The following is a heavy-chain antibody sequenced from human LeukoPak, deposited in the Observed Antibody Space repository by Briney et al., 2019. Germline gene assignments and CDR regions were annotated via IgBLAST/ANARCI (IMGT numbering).Heavy chain of an antibody. Sequence: PGGSLRLSCAASGFTFSSYAMHWVRQAPGKGLEWVAVISYDGSNKYYADSVKGRFTISRDNSKNTLYLQMNSLRAEDTAVYYCAKDAYDSDPWGQGTLVTVSS. V-gene: IGHV3-30-3*01. CDR2: ISYDGSNK. J-gene: IGHJ5*02. D-gene: IGHD2-21*02. CDR1: GFTFSSYA. CDR3: AKDAYDSDP.